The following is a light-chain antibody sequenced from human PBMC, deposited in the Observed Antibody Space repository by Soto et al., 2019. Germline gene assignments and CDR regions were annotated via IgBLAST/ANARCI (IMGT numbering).Light chain of an antibody. CDR1: SSDVGSYNL. Sequence: QSVLTQPASVSGSPGQSITISCTGTSSDVGSYNLVSWYQQHPGKAPKLMIYEVSKRPSGVSNRFSGSKSGNTASLTISGLQAEDEADYYCCSYAGSSRVFDGGTKVTVL. CDR2: EVS. J-gene: IGLJ3*02. CDR3: CSYAGSSRV. V-gene: IGLV2-23*02.